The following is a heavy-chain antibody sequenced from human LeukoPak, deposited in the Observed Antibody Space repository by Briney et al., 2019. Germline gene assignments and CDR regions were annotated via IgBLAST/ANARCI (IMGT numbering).Heavy chain of an antibody. CDR3: AKGLSCGPGRFDY. D-gene: IGHD6-19*01. V-gene: IGHV3-23*01. CDR1: GFTFNNYA. Sequence: GGSLRLSCAASGFTFNNYAMTWVRQAPGKGLEWVSSISGSGGTTYYADSVKGRFTISRDNSKNTLSLQMNSLRAEDTAVYYCAKGLSCGPGRFDYWGQGTLVTVSS. CDR2: ISGSGGTT. J-gene: IGHJ4*02.